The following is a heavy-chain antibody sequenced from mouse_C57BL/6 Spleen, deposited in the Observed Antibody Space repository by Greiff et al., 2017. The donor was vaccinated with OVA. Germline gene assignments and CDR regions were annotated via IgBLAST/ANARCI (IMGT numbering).Heavy chain of an antibody. CDR2: IDPANGNT. CDR3: ARSNYGAY. D-gene: IGHD2-5*01. V-gene: IGHV14-3*01. J-gene: IGHJ3*01. CDR1: GFTIKNTY. Sequence: VQLQQSVAELVRPGASVKLSCTASGFTIKNTYMHWVKQRPEQGLEWIGRIDPANGNTKYAPKFQGKATITADTSSNTAYLQLSSLTSEDTAIYYCARSNYGAYWGQGTLVTVSA.